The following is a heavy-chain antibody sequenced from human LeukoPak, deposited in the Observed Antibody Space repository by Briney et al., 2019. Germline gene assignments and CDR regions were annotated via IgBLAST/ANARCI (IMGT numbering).Heavy chain of an antibody. D-gene: IGHD3-22*01. CDR1: GGTFSSYA. Sequence: ASVKVSCKASGGTFSSYAISWVRQAPGQGLEWMGRIIPILGIANYAQKFQGRVTITADKSTSTAYMELSSLRPEDTAVYYCARAPDSSPWGQGTLVTVSS. CDR3: ARAPDSSP. CDR2: IIPILGIA. V-gene: IGHV1-69*04. J-gene: IGHJ4*02.